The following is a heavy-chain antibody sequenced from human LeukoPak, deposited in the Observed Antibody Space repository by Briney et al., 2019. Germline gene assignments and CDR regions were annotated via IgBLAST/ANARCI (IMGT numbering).Heavy chain of an antibody. CDR2: MNPNSGNT. CDR3: ARHQSVKRGYSYGYAGMDY. V-gene: IGHV1-8*01. J-gene: IGHJ4*02. Sequence: ASVKVSCKASGYTFTSYDINWVRQATGQGLEWMGWMNPNSGNTGYAQKFQGRVTMTRNTSISTAYMELSSLRSEDTAVYYCARHQSVKRGYSYGYAGMDYWGQGTLVTVSS. CDR1: GYTFTSYD. D-gene: IGHD5-18*01.